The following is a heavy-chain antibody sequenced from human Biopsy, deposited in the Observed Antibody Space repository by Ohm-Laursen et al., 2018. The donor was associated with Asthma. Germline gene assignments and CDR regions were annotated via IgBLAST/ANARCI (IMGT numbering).Heavy chain of an antibody. J-gene: IGHJ4*02. V-gene: IGHV3-30*18. Sequence: RSLRLSCTASGTHFGSYNMHWARQAPGKGLEWVAIISHDGTTEYYADSVKGRFTISRDNSRDTVSLQMNSLRADDTAVYYCAKGWYFDSWGQGTQVTVSS. CDR2: ISHDGTTE. CDR1: GTHFGSYN. CDR3: AKGWYFDS. D-gene: IGHD6-13*01.